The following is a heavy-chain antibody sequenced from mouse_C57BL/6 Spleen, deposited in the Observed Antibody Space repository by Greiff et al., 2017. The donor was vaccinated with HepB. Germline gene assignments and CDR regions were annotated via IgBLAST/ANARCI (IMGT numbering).Heavy chain of an antibody. Sequence: EVQVVESGGGLVKPGGSLKLSCAASGFTFSSYAMSWVRQTPEKRLEWVATISDGGSYTYYPDNVKGRFTISRDNANNNLYLQMSHLKSEDTAMYYCARADYGRDYAMDYWGQGTSVTVSS. CDR1: GFTFSSYA. CDR2: ISDGGSYT. V-gene: IGHV5-4*01. CDR3: ARADYGRDYAMDY. D-gene: IGHD1-1*01. J-gene: IGHJ4*01.